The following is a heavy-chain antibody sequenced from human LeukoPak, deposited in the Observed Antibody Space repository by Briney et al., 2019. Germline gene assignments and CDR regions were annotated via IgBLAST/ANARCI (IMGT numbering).Heavy chain of an antibody. CDR3: TRGSTLADDY. D-gene: IGHD5/OR15-5a*01. CDR1: GGSFSGHY. J-gene: IGHJ4*02. Sequence: SETLSLTCAVYGGSFSGHYWSWIRQPPGKGLEWIGEINRNGRTNYNPSLKSRATISVDTSKNQLSLTVNSVTAADTAVYYCTRGSTLADDYWGQGILVTVSP. CDR2: INRNGRT. V-gene: IGHV4-34*01.